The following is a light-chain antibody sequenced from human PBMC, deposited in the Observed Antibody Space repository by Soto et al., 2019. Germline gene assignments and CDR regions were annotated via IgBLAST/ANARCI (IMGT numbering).Light chain of an antibody. V-gene: IGKV3-15*01. Sequence: EIVMTQSPATLSVSPGERATLSCRASQSVNSNLAWYQQEPGQAPRLLIYGASTRATGIPARFSGSGSGTEFTVIISSLQSEDFAVYFCQQYNNWPLTFGGGTKVEIK. CDR3: QQYNNWPLT. CDR2: GAS. CDR1: QSVNSN. J-gene: IGKJ4*01.